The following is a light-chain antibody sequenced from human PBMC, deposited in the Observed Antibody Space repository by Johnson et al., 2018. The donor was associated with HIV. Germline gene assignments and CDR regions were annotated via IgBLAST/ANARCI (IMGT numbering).Light chain of an antibody. V-gene: IGLV1-51*01. CDR1: SCDIGNNY. J-gene: IGLJ1*01. CDR3: GTWDSRLSSGHV. CDR2: DNK. Sequence: QSMLTQPPSVSAAPGQKVSISCSGNSCDIGNNYVSTHQQLPGTAPKLLIYDNKKRTSGIPDRFSGSKSGTSATLGITGLPTGDEADYYCGTWDSRLSSGHVFGTGTKVTVL.